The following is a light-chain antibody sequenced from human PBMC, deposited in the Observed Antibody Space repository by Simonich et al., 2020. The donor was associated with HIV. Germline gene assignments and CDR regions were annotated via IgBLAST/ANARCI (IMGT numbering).Light chain of an antibody. V-gene: IGKV4-1*01. CDR3: QQYYITPPT. CDR2: WAS. CDR1: QSILYNSNNKNY. Sequence: DIVMTQSPDSLAVSLGERATINCKSSQSILYNSNNKNYLAWYHQKPGQPPKLLIYWASTRESGVPDRFSGSGSGTDFTLTISSLQAEDVAVYYCQQYYITPPTFGQGTQVEIK. J-gene: IGKJ1*01.